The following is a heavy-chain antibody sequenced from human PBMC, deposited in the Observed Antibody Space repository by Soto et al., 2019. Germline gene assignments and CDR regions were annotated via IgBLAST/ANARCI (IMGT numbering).Heavy chain of an antibody. D-gene: IGHD2-8*01. Sequence: GVSLRLSGVRSGFSFFSYAMSWVRQAPGKGLEWVSTISGSGGHTYYADSVKGRFVVSRDNDKNTLYLHMNSLTGEDTAIYFCAKVEMGWFAHWGQGTQVTVSS. V-gene: IGHV3-23*01. CDR1: GFSFFSYA. CDR3: AKVEMGWFAH. J-gene: IGHJ5*02. CDR2: ISGSGGHT.